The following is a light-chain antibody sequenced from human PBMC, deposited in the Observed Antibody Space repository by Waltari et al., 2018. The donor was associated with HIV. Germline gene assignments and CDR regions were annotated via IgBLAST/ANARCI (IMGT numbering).Light chain of an antibody. CDR2: EVK. V-gene: IGLV2-14*01. CDR1: STDADLYHY. CDR3: SSYTSSSTLDVI. Sequence: QSALTQPASMSGSPGQSITISCTGSSTDADLYHYVSWSQHYPGKAPKLILYEVKNRPSGVSSRFSGSKSGNTASLTISGLQPEDEAHYYCSSYTSSSTLDVIFGGGTKLTVL. J-gene: IGLJ2*01.